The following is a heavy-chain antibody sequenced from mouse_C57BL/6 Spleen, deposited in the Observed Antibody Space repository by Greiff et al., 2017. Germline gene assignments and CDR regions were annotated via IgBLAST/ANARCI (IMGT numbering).Heavy chain of an antibody. J-gene: IGHJ2*01. CDR3: ARPNYYGSSYGYFDY. D-gene: IGHD1-1*01. CDR1: GFTFSSYG. Sequence: EVKLVESGGDLVKPGGSLKLSCAASGFTFSSYGMSWVRQTPDKRLEWVATISSGGSYTYYPDSVKGRFTISRDNAKNTLYLQMSSLKSEDTAMYYCARPNYYGSSYGYFDYWGQGTTLTVSS. CDR2: ISSGGSYT. V-gene: IGHV5-6*01.